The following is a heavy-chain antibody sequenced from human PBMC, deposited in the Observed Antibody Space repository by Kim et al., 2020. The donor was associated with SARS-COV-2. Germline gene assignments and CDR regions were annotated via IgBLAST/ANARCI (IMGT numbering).Heavy chain of an antibody. Sequence: CGSLRLSCAASGFTFSDYAMSCVRLAPGKGLERVSPISGGGIGDGTNYADSVKGRFALSRDNSKNTLYLQMDSRRGDDTPVYYCARDRPQQGHCSSYSCTHLFDYWGQGILVTVSS. V-gene: IGHV3-23*01. CDR3: ARDRPQQGHCSSYSCTHLFDY. CDR1: GFTFSDYA. CDR2: ISGGGIGDGT. D-gene: IGHD2-2*01. J-gene: IGHJ4*02.